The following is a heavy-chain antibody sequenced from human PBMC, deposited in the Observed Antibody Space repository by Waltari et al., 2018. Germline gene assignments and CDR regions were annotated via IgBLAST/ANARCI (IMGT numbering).Heavy chain of an antibody. D-gene: IGHD3-10*01. V-gene: IGHV1-8*01. CDR1: GYTFTSYD. CDR3: AMGNGAVIKDSFDT. Sequence: QLQLVQSGAEVKKPGASVKVSCKASGYTFTSYDMNWVRQATGQGIEWMGWMNPNSGSTGYAQKFQGRVTMTRDTSISTAYMELSSLTSEDTAVYYCAMGNGAVIKDSFDTWGQGTMVTVSS. CDR2: MNPNSGST. J-gene: IGHJ3*02.